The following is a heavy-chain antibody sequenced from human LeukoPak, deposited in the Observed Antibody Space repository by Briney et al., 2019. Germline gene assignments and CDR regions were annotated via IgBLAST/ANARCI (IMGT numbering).Heavy chain of an antibody. CDR1: GFTFSSYG. CDR3: AKGTEWFGELSIFDY. V-gene: IGHV3-23*01. Sequence: GGSLRLSCAASGFTFSSYGMSWVRQAPGKGLEWVSAISGSGGSTCYADSVKGRFTISRDNSKNTLYLQMNSLRAEDTAVYYCAKGTEWFGELSIFDYWGQGTLVTVSS. CDR2: ISGSGGST. D-gene: IGHD3-10*01. J-gene: IGHJ4*02.